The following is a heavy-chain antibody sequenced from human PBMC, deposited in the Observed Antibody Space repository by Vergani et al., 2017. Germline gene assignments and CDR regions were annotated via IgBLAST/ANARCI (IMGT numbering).Heavy chain of an antibody. CDR2: ISSSSSYI. V-gene: IGHV3-21*04. Sequence: EVQLVESGGGLVKPGGSLRLSCAASGFTFSSYSMNWVHQAPGKGLEWVSSISSSSSYIYYADSLKGRFTISRDNAKNSLYLQMNSLKTEDTAVYYCARVGCSGGSCYKSHTYYFDYWGQGTLVTVSS. CDR1: GFTFSSYS. J-gene: IGHJ4*02. CDR3: ARVGCSGGSCYKSHTYYFDY. D-gene: IGHD2-15*01.